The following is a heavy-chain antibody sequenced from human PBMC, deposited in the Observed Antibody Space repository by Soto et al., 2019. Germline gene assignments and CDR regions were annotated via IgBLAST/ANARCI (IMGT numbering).Heavy chain of an antibody. J-gene: IGHJ4*02. CDR2: TSFDASEN. D-gene: IGHD5-12*01. CDR3: ARDLGGYVHLWDKSNY. Sequence: QVQLVESGGGVVQPGASLRLSCAASGFRFSGFAMHWVRQAPGKGLEWVAVTSFDASENFYVDSVKGRLSISRDDSQNSVFLQMNGLRPEDTGIYYWARDLGGYVHLWDKSNYWGQGTLGNVSS. CDR1: GFRFSGFA. V-gene: IGHV3-30*04.